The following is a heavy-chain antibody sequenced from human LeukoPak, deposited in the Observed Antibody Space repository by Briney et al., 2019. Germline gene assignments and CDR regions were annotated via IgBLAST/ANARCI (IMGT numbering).Heavy chain of an antibody. D-gene: IGHD2-21*01. CDR3: AKDFRIGYSAHFDY. V-gene: IGHV3-23*01. Sequence: RSGGSLRLSCVGSGFTFRSHAMSWVRQAPEKGLEFVSGIYENGGTTYYADSVKGRFSISRDNSKNTLYLQMDSLRGEGTAVYYCAKDFRIGYSAHFDYWGQGALVTVSS. J-gene: IGHJ4*02. CDR1: GFTFRSHA. CDR2: IYENGGTT.